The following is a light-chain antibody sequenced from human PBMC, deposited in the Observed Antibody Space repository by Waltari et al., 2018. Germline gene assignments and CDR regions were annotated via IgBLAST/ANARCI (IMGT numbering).Light chain of an antibody. CDR3: QQYNNWPPGRT. J-gene: IGKJ1*01. CDR1: QSVNSN. V-gene: IGKV3-15*01. CDR2: GAS. Sequence: EILLTQSPATLSVSPGERATLSCRASQSVNSNLAWYQHKPGQAPRLLIYGASTRATRVAARFSGSGSGTDFTLTISSLQSEDFAVYYCQQYNNWPPGRTFGQGTKVEI.